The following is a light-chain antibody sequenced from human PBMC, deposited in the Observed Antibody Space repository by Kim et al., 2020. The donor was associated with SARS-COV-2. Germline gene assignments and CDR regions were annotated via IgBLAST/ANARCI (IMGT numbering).Light chain of an antibody. Sequence: DIQMTQSPSSLSASVGDRVTITCQASQDISNYLNWYQQKPGKAPKLLIYDASNLETGVPSRFSGSGSGTDFTFTISSLQPEDIATYYCQQYDNLSITFGQGTRLDIK. CDR1: QDISNY. V-gene: IGKV1-33*01. CDR3: QQYDNLSIT. J-gene: IGKJ5*01. CDR2: DAS.